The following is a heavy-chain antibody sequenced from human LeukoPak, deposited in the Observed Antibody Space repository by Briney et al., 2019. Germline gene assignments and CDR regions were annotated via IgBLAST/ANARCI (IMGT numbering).Heavy chain of an antibody. CDR3: ARGLTYYYYGMDV. J-gene: IGHJ6*02. CDR1: GFTFSDYY. Sequence: GGSLSLSCAASGFTFSDYYMSWIRQAPGKGLEWVSYISSSGSTIYYADSVEGRFTISRDNAKNSLYLQMNSLRAEDTAVYYCARGLTYYYYGMDVWGQGTTVTVSS. V-gene: IGHV3-11*01. CDR2: ISSSGSTI.